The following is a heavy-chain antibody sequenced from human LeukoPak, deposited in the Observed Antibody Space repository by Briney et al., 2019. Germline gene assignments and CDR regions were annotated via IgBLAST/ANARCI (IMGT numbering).Heavy chain of an antibody. CDR1: GGSFSGYY. D-gene: IGHD6-13*01. V-gene: IGHV4-34*01. Sequence: PSETLSLTCAVYGGSFSGYYWSWIRQPPGKGLEWIGEINHSGSTNYNPSLKGRVTISVDTSKNQFSLKLSSVTAADTAVYYCASGAWDSSSWYESGNWFDPWGQGTLVTVSS. CDR2: INHSGST. CDR3: ASGAWDSSSWYESGNWFDP. J-gene: IGHJ5*02.